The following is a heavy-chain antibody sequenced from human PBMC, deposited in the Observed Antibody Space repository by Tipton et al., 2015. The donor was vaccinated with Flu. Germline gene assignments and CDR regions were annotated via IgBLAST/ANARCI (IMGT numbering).Heavy chain of an antibody. D-gene: IGHD3-10*01. Sequence: TLSLTCAVYGGSFSGYYWSWIRQPPGKGLEWIGEINHSGSTNYNPSLKSRVTISVDTSKNQFSLKLSSVTAADTAVYYCARGRRTTMVRGVNWFGPWGQGPLVTVSS. J-gene: IGHJ5*02. CDR2: INHSGST. CDR1: GGSFSGYY. CDR3: ARGRRTTMVRGVNWFGP. V-gene: IGHV4-34*01.